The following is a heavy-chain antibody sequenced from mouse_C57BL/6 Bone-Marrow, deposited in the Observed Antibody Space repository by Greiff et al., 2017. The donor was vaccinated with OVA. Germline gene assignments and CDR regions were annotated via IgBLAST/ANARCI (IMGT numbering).Heavy chain of an antibody. J-gene: IGHJ3*01. CDR2: IYPGSGST. D-gene: IGHD2-4*01. V-gene: IGHV1-55*01. CDR3: ARYDYDGSWCAY. Sequence: QVQLQQPGAELVKPGASVKMSCKASGYTFTSYWITWVKQRPGQGLEWIGDIYPGSGSTNYNEKFKSKATLTVDTSSSTAYMQLSSLTSEDSAVYYCARYDYDGSWCAYWGQGTLVTVSA. CDR1: GYTFTSYW.